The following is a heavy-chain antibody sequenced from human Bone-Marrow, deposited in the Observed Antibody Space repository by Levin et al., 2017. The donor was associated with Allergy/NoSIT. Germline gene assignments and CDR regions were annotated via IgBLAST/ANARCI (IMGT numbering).Heavy chain of an antibody. CDR1: GFIFRNYA. V-gene: IGHV3-23*01. CDR2: ISGSGGNT. CDR3: AGYDTSAYHSPFDY. J-gene: IGHJ4*02. D-gene: IGHD3-22*01. Sequence: GGSLRLSCAASGFIFRNYAMNWVRQAPGKGLEWVSQISGSGGNTHYADSVKGRFTISRDNYKNTLYLQMNSLRVEDTAVYYCAGYDTSAYHSPFDYWGQGTLVTVSS.